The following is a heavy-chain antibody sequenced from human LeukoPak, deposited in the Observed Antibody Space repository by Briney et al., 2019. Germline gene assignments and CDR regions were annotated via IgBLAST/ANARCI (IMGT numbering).Heavy chain of an antibody. CDR3: ARETLLLWFGELLNDAFDI. Sequence: SETLSLTCTVSGGSISSGSYYWSWIRQPAGKGLDWIGRIYTSGSTNYNPSLKSRVTISVDTSKNQFSLKLSSVTAADTAVYYCARETLLLWFGELLNDAFDIWGQGTMVTVSS. V-gene: IGHV4-61*02. CDR2: IYTSGST. J-gene: IGHJ3*02. CDR1: GGSISSGSYY. D-gene: IGHD3-10*01.